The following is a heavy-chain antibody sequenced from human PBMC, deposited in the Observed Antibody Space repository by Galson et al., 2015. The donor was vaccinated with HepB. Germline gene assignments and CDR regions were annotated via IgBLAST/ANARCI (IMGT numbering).Heavy chain of an antibody. CDR3: VRDREAGWLDP. Sequence: SLRLSCAASGFTFSGYWMHWVRQAPGKGLVWVSRISSDGSNINYADSVKGRFTISRDNAKNTLYLQMNSLRVEDTAVYYCVRDREAGWLDPWGRGTLVTVSS. CDR2: ISSDGSNI. J-gene: IGHJ5*02. D-gene: IGHD1-26*01. V-gene: IGHV3-74*01. CDR1: GFTFSGYW.